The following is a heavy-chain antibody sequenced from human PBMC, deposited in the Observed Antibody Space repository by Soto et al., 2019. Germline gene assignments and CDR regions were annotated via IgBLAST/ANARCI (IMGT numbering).Heavy chain of an antibody. D-gene: IGHD3-10*01. CDR2: IIPILGIA. CDR3: ARWGLVRGAGGMDV. Sequence: QVQLVQSGAEVKKPGSSVKVSCKASGGTFSSYTISWVRQAPGQGRAWMGRIIPILGIANYAQKFQGRVTITADKSTSTAYMDLSSRRSDDTAVYYYARWGLVRGAGGMDVWGQGTTVTVSS. CDR1: GGTFSSYT. J-gene: IGHJ6*02. V-gene: IGHV1-69*02.